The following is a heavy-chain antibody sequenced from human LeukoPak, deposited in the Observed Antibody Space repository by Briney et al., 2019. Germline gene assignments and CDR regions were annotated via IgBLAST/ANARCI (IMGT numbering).Heavy chain of an antibody. J-gene: IGHJ4*02. CDR3: ARWSCSTSSCPSDY. V-gene: IGHV3-48*04. CDR2: ISSSSSTI. Sequence: GGSLRLSCAASGFTFSSYSMNWVRQAPGKGLEWVSYISSSSSTIYYADSVKGRFTISRDNAKNSLYLQMNSLRAEDTAVYYCARWSCSTSSCPSDYWGQGTLVTVSS. D-gene: IGHD2-2*01. CDR1: GFTFSSYS.